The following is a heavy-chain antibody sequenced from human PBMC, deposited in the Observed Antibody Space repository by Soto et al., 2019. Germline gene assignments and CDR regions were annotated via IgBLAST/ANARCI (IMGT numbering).Heavy chain of an antibody. CDR2: FSLSGTT. CDR3: ARGRTPPGAPAWYYFDS. D-gene: IGHD2-8*02. CDR1: GASITGSFF. J-gene: IGHJ4*02. Sequence: PLETLSLTCTVSGASITGSFFWRWIRQPAGKGLEWIGRFSLSGTTNYNPSLRSRVTMSADVSKNQFSLRLTSVTAADTALYYCARGRTPPGAPAWYYFDSWGQGTLVTVSS. V-gene: IGHV4-4*07.